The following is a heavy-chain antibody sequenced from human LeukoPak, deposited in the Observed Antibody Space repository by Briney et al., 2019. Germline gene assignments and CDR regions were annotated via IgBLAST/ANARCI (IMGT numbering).Heavy chain of an antibody. CDR3: ARDRLTNDAFDI. CDR2: IGASGGST. CDR1: GFTFSSYA. J-gene: IGHJ3*02. Sequence: PGGSLRLSCATSGFTFSSYAMSWVRQAPGKGLEWVSGIGASGGSTYYADSVKGRFTISRDNSKNTLYLQMNSLRAEDTAMYYCARDRLTNDAFDIWGQGTMVTVSS. D-gene: IGHD2-8*01. V-gene: IGHV3-23*01.